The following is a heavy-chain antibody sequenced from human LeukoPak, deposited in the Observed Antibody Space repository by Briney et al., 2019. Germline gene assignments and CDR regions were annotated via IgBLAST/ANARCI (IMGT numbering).Heavy chain of an antibody. D-gene: IGHD5-18*01. CDR3: AKDGSYSYGYPSLDY. CDR2: INTDGSST. CDR1: GFTFSSYW. V-gene: IGHV3-74*01. Sequence: GGSLRLSCAASGFTFSSYWMHWVRQAPGKGLVWVSRINTDGSSTNYADSVKGRFTISRDNAKNTLYLQMNSLRAEDTAVYYCAKDGSYSYGYPSLDYWGQGTLVTVSS. J-gene: IGHJ4*02.